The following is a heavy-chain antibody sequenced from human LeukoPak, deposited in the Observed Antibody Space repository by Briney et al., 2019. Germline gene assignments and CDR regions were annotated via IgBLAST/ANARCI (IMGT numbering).Heavy chain of an antibody. CDR3: ARDFRGYSYGSPYFDY. CDR1: GFTLNSYS. CDR2: ISSSSSYI. J-gene: IGHJ4*02. D-gene: IGHD5-18*01. Sequence: GGSLRLSCAASGFTLNSYSKNWVRQAPGKGLEWVSSISSSSSYIYYADSVKGRFTISRDNAKNSLYLQMNSLRAEDTAVYYCARDFRGYSYGSPYFDYWGQGTLVTVSS. V-gene: IGHV3-21*01.